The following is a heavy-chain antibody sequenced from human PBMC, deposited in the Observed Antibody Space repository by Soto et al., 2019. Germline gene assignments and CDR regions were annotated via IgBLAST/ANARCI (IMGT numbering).Heavy chain of an antibody. V-gene: IGHV4-30-4*01. CDR3: ARAQGSGFWVS. D-gene: IGHD3-10*01. J-gene: IGHJ4*02. CDR2: SYYRGRT. Sequence: QVQLQESGPGLVKPSQTLSLTCTVSGGSIRTGDYYWSWIRQPPGKGLGWIGYSYYRGRTYYKPSLKSRFTISVDTSKTQFSLKLSSVTAADTAVYYCARAQGSGFWVSWGQGTLVTVSS. CDR1: GGSIRTGDYY.